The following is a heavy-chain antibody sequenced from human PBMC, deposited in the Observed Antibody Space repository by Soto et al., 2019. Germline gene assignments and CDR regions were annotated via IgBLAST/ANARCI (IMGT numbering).Heavy chain of an antibody. Sequence: SETLSLTCTVSGGSVSSGRFYWSWIRQPPGKGLEWIGYIYYSGSTKYNSSLRSRVTISVDTSKNQFSLKLTSVTAADTAVYYCARSGSGSGWLGGQGTLVTLL. V-gene: IGHV4-61*01. CDR3: ARSGSGSGWL. J-gene: IGHJ4*02. D-gene: IGHD6-19*01. CDR2: IYYSGST. CDR1: GGSVSSGRFY.